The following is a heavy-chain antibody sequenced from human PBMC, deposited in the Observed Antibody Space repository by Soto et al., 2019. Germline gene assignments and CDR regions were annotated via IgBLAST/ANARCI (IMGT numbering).Heavy chain of an antibody. CDR1: GYSFTSYW. D-gene: IGHD3-10*01. J-gene: IGHJ4*02. CDR3: ARQQHRTMVRGAPPDY. CDR2: IYPCDSDT. Sequence: PGESLKISCKGSGYSFTSYWIGWVRQMPGKGLEWMGIIYPCDSDTRYSPSFQGQVTISADKSISTAYLQWSSLKASDTALYYCARQQHRTMVRGAPPDYWGQGTLVTVSS. V-gene: IGHV5-51*01.